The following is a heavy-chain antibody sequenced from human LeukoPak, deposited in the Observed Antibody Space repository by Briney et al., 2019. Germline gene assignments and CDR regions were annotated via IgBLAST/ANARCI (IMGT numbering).Heavy chain of an antibody. CDR1: GYTLTELS. CDR2: FDPEDGET. CDR3: ATEGVEGIVVVPALGY. Sequence: ASVKVSCKVSGYTLTELSMHWVRQAPGEGLEWMGGFDPEDGETIYAQKFQGRVTMTEDTSTDTAYMELSSLRSEDTAVYYCATEGVEGIVVVPALGYWGQGTLVTVSS. J-gene: IGHJ4*02. D-gene: IGHD2-2*01. V-gene: IGHV1-24*01.